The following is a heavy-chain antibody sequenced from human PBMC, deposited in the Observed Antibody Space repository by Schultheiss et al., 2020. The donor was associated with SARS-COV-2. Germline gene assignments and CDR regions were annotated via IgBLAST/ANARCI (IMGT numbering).Heavy chain of an antibody. D-gene: IGHD2-2*01. J-gene: IGHJ5*02. CDR1: GGSISSGGYY. V-gene: IGHV4-61*08. CDR2: IYYSGST. CDR3: ARDSDQLLPRTGGWFDP. Sequence: SETLSLTCTVSGGSISSGGYYWSWIRQPPGKGLEWIGYIYYSGSTYYNPSLKSRVTISVDTSKNQFSLKLSSVTAADTAMYYCARDSDQLLPRTGGWFDPWGQGTLVTVSS.